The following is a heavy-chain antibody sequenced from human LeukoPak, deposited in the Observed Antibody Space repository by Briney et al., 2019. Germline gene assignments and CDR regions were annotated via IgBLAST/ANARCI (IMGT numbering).Heavy chain of an antibody. CDR2: IYPGDSDT. CDR1: GYSFTSYW. J-gene: IGHJ3*02. CDR3: ASNPRRGGSAFDI. Sequence: GESLKIPCRGSGYSFTSYWIGWVRQMPGKGLEWMGIIYPGDSDTRYSPSFQGQVTISADKSISTAYLQWSSLKASDTAMYYCASNPRRGGSAFDIWGQGTMVAVSS. V-gene: IGHV5-51*01. D-gene: IGHD3-16*01.